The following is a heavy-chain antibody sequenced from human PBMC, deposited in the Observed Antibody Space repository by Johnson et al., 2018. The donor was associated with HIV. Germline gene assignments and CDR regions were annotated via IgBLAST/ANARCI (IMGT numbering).Heavy chain of an antibody. CDR2: IDPGGSLT. CDR3: AKDQWSSSWTNDAFDI. V-gene: IGHV3-7*01. D-gene: IGHD6-13*01. J-gene: IGHJ3*02. CDR1: GFTFSSYA. Sequence: VQLVESGGGVVQPGRSLRLSCAASGFTFSSYAMHWVRQAPGKGLAWVANIDPGGSLTNYVAYVKGRFLISRDNGRNSLYLQMNNLRAEDTAVYYCAKDQWSSSWTNDAFDIWGQGTMVTVSS.